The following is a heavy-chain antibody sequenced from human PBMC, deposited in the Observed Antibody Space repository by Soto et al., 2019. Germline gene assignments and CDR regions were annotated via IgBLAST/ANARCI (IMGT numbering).Heavy chain of an antibody. J-gene: IGHJ5*02. CDR3: ARDPQYLVNSWFDP. CDR1: GFTFSSYA. V-gene: IGHV3-30*04. CDR2: ISYDGSNK. Sequence: GGSLRLSCAASGFTFSSYAMHWVRQAPGKGLEWVAVISYDGSNKYYADSVKGRFTISRDNSKNTLYLQMNSLRAEDTAVYSCARDPQYLVNSWFDPWGQGTLVTVSS. D-gene: IGHD2-2*01.